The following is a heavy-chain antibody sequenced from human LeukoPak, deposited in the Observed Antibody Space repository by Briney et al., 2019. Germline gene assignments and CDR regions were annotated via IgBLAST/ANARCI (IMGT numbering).Heavy chain of an antibody. Sequence: GGSLRLSCAASGFTFSSYWMSWVRQAPGKGLEWVANIKQGGNEKYYVDSVEGRFTISRDNAKNSLYLQMNSLRAEDTAVYYCARDGTYYDILTAFDYWGQGTLVIVSS. D-gene: IGHD3-9*01. CDR2: IKQGGNEK. V-gene: IGHV3-7*03. CDR1: GFTFSSYW. J-gene: IGHJ4*02. CDR3: ARDGTYYDILTAFDY.